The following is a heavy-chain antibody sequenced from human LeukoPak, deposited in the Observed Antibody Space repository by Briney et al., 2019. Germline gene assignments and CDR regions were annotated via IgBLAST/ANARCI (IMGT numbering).Heavy chain of an antibody. J-gene: IGHJ4*02. V-gene: IGHV4-34*01. CDR3: ARGPPYIVVVTAIGFFDY. Sequence: GSLRLSCAASGFIVSSRYMSWVRQAPGKGLEWIGEINHSGSTNYNPSLKSRVTISVDTSKNQFSLKLSSVTAADTAVYYCARGPPYIVVVTAIGFFDYWGQGTLVTVSS. CDR2: INHSGST. CDR1: GFIVSSRY. D-gene: IGHD2-21*02.